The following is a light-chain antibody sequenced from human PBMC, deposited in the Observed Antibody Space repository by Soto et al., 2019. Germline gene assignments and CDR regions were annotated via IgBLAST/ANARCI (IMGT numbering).Light chain of an antibody. J-gene: IGKJ4*01. CDR2: DAS. CDR1: QSVSNTY. V-gene: IGKV3-20*01. CDR3: QQFSSYPLT. Sequence: EIVLTQSPGTLSLSPGERATLSCRASQSVSNTYLAWYQQKPGQAPRLLIYDASSRATGIPDRFSGGGSGTDFTLTISRLGPEDFAVYYCQQFSSYPLTFGGGTKVDIK.